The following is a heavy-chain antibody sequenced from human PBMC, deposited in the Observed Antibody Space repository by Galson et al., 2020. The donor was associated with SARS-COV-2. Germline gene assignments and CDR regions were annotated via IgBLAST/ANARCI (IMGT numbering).Heavy chain of an antibody. V-gene: IGHV3-7*03. Sequence: GESLKISCAVSGFTFASYWMTWVRRAPGKGLEWVANVNQDGSDSYYVDSVKGRFTVSRDNAKDSLYLQVNGLRAEDTAIYYCARESYVTGWFDYWGQGTLVTVSS. D-gene: IGHD6-19*01. CDR1: GFTFASYW. J-gene: IGHJ4*02. CDR3: ARESYVTGWFDY. CDR2: VNQDGSDS.